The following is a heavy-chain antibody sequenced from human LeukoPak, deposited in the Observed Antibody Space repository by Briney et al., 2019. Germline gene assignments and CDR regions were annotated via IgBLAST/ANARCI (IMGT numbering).Heavy chain of an antibody. CDR3: ARECALQYYYGSGAAYRNWFDP. D-gene: IGHD3-10*01. V-gene: IGHV4-39*02. J-gene: IGHJ5*02. CDR2: IYYSGNT. Sequence: SETLSLTCTVSGVSISSSNSYWGWIRQPPGKGLEWIGSIYYSGNTYYNASLKSQVSISIDTSKNQFSLKLSSVTAADTAVYYCARECALQYYYGSGAAYRNWFDPWGQGTLVTVSS. CDR1: GVSISSSNSY.